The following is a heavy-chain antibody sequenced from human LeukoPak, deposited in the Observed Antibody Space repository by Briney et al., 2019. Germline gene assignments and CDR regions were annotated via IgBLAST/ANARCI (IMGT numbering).Heavy chain of an antibody. Sequence: PSETLSLTCTVSGGSISSRSYYWSWIRQPPGKGREWIGYIYTSGSTNYNPSLKSRVTISVDTSKNQFSLDLSSVTAADTAVYYCARQKCTSTSCLTKNAFDIWGQGTMVTVSS. CDR1: GGSISSRSYY. CDR3: ARQKCTSTSCLTKNAFDI. V-gene: IGHV4-61*09. CDR2: IYTSGST. J-gene: IGHJ3*02. D-gene: IGHD2-2*01.